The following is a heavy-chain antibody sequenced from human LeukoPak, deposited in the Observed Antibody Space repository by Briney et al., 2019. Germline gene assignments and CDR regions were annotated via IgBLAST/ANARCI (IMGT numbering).Heavy chain of an antibody. Sequence: GGSLRLSCVSSGFTFCYNWMKWVRQAPGKGLEWVASINEDGSGKFSVGSVKDRITISRDNTRNSLDLQINSLTVEDTAIYYCARDDGDVWGTGTTVTVSS. CDR2: INEDGSGK. V-gene: IGHV3-7*01. J-gene: IGHJ6*04. CDR3: ARDDGDV. CDR1: GFTFCYNW.